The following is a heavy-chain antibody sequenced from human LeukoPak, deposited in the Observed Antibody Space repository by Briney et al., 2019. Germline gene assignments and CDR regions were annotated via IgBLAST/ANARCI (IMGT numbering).Heavy chain of an antibody. V-gene: IGHV4-34*01. J-gene: IGHJ2*01. CDR3: ARGFGYYDSSGSQPHWYFDL. CDR2: INHSGST. Sequence: NPSETLSLTCAVYGGSFSGYYWSWIRQPPGKGLEWIGEINHSGSTNYNPSLKSRVTISVDTSKNQFSLKLSSVAAADTAVYYCARGFGYYDSSGSQPHWYFDLWGRGTLVTVSS. D-gene: IGHD3-22*01. CDR1: GGSFSGYY.